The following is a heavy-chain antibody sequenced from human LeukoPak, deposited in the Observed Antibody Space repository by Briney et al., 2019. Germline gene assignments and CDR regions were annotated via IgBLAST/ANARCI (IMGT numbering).Heavy chain of an antibody. D-gene: IGHD3-3*01. CDR1: GFTFDDYG. J-gene: IGHJ5*02. V-gene: IGHV3-20*01. CDR2: INWNGGST. CDR3: ARAGGEDYDSSFDP. Sequence: GGSLRLSCAASGFTFDDYGMSWVRQAPGKGLEWVSGINWNGGSTGYADSVKGRFTISRDNAKNSLYLQMNSLRAEDTALYHSARAGGEDYDSSFDPWGQGTLVTVSS.